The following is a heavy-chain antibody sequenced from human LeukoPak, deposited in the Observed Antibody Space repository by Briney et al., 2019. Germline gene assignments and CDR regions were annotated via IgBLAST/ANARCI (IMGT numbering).Heavy chain of an antibody. V-gene: IGHV4-38-2*02. J-gene: IGHJ5*02. D-gene: IGHD5-12*01. CDR1: GSSISSGYYY. CDR2: MYHTGST. CDR3: ARDQRSQWLRSNWFDP. Sequence: SETLSLTCTVSGSSISSGYYYWGWIRQPPGKGLEWIGSMYHTGSTYYNPSLKSRVTISVDTSKNQFSLKLSSVTAADTAVYYCARDQRSQWLRSNWFDPWGQGTLVTVSS.